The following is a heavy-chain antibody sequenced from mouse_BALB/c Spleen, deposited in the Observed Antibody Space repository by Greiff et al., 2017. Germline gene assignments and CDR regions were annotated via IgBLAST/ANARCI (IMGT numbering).Heavy chain of an antibody. CDR3: ARGGYYDYDDYYAMDY. Sequence: LVKTGASVKISCKAYGYSFTGYYMHWVKQSHGKSLEWIGYISCYNGATSYNQKFKGKATFTVDTSSSTAYMQFNSLTSEDSAVYYCARGGYYDYDDYYAMDYWGQGTSVTVSS. CDR1: GYSFTGYY. V-gene: IGHV1S34*01. J-gene: IGHJ4*01. D-gene: IGHD2-4*01. CDR2: ISCYNGAT.